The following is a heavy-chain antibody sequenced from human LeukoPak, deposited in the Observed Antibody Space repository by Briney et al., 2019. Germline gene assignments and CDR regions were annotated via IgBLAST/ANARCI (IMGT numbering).Heavy chain of an antibody. CDR2: ISWNSNSI. CDR3: ARVYYYGSGTFDY. Sequence: GGSLRLSCAASGFTFDDYAMHWVRQVPGKGLEWVSGISWNSNSIGYADSVKGRFTISRDNAKNTLYLQMNSLRAEDTAVYYCARVYYYGSGTFDYWGQGTLVTVSS. CDR1: GFTFDDYA. D-gene: IGHD3-10*01. J-gene: IGHJ4*02. V-gene: IGHV3-9*01.